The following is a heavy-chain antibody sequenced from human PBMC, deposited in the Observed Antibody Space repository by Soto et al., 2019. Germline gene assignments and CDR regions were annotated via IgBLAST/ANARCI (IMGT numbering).Heavy chain of an antibody. CDR3: AKDSNKYSSSLRGRYFDY. CDR1: GFTCSSDA. V-gene: IGHV3-23*01. Sequence: GGSLRLSCAASGFTCSSDAMSWVRQAPGKGLEWVSAISGSGGGSNTFYADSVKGRFTISRDNSKNTLLLQMNSLGAEDTAVYYCAKDSNKYSSSLRGRYFDYWGQGIGVTVS. J-gene: IGHJ4*02. CDR2: ISGSGGGSNT. D-gene: IGHD4-4*01.